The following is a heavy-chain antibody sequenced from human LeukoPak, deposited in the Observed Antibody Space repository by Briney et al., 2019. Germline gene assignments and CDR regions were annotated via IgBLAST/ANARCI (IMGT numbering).Heavy chain of an antibody. J-gene: IGHJ4*02. D-gene: IGHD3-9*01. Sequence: GGSLRLSCAASGFTFSSYAMHWVRQAPGKGLEWVAVISYDGSNKYYADSVKGRFTISRDDSKNTLYLQMNSLKTEDTAVYYCTTDRLALGYFDYWGQGTLVTVSS. CDR3: TTDRLALGYFDY. V-gene: IGHV3-30-3*01. CDR2: ISYDGSNK. CDR1: GFTFSSYA.